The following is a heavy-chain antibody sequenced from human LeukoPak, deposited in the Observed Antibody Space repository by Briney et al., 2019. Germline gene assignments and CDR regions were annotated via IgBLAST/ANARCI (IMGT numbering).Heavy chain of an antibody. J-gene: IGHJ4*02. D-gene: IGHD2-15*01. CDR2: IYSGGST. V-gene: IGHV3-53*01. CDR3: ASTHLGYCSSVSCQNDY. CDR1: GFIVSSNY. Sequence: PGGFLRLSCAASGFIVSSNYMSWVRQAPGKGLEWVSVIYSGGSTYYADSVKGRFTISRDNSKSTLYLQMNSLRAEDTAVYYCASTHLGYCSSVSCQNDYWGQGTLVTVSS.